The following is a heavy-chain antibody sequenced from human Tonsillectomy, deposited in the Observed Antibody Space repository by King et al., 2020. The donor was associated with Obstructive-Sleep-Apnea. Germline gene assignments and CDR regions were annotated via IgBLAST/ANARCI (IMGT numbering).Heavy chain of an antibody. CDR3: ARVPIGGTLYGMDV. Sequence: VPLVASGGVLVPPGGSLRLSCAASGFPFRRSALLWVRPAHGTGLAWVSAIGPAGDTSSPGSVPGRFTISRETAQPSLYLQMPSLRAGDTAVYYCARVPIGGTLYGMDVWGQGTTVTVAS. V-gene: IGHV3-13*01. D-gene: IGHD1-1*01. CDR2: IGPAGDT. J-gene: IGHJ6*02. CDR1: GFPFRRSA.